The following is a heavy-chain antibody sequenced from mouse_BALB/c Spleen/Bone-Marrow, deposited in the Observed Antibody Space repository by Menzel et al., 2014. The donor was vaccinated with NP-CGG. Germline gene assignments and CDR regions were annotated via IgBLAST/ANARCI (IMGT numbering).Heavy chain of an antibody. CDR2: IDTSDSYT. CDR1: GYTFTDNW. Sequence: QVQLQQSGAELGMPGASVKMSCKASGYTFTDNWIYWVKQRPGQGLEWIGAIDTSDSYTNYNQKFMGKAPLTVDASSSTAYVQVSSLTSEDSAVYYCARGGHDFSLDYWGQGTSVTVSS. J-gene: IGHJ4*01. CDR3: ARGGHDFSLDY. D-gene: IGHD2-4*01. V-gene: IGHV1-69*01.